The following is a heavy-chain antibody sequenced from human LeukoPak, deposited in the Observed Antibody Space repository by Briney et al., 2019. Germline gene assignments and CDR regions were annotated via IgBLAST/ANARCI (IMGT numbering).Heavy chain of an antibody. Sequence: SETLSLTCAVYGGSFSGYYWSWIRQPPGKGLEWIGEINHSGSTNYNPSLKSRVTISVDTSKNQFSLKLSSVTAADTAVYYCARPRGAGCCNWFDPWGQGTLVTVSS. CDR1: GGSFSGYY. V-gene: IGHV4-34*01. D-gene: IGHD3-10*01. J-gene: IGHJ5*02. CDR2: INHSGST. CDR3: ARPRGAGCCNWFDP.